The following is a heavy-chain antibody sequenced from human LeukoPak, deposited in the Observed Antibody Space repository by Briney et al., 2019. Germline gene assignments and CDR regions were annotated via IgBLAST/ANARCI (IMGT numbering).Heavy chain of an antibody. CDR2: ISGSGGST. V-gene: IGHV3-23*01. D-gene: IGHD1-26*01. Sequence: GGSLRLSCAASGFTFSSYAMSWVRQAPGKGLEWVSAISGSGGSTYYADSVKGRFTISRDNSKNTLYLQMNSLRAEDTAVYYCAKDWAGVGATTIFDYWGQGTLVTVSS. CDR1: GFTFSSYA. J-gene: IGHJ4*02. CDR3: AKDWAGVGATTIFDY.